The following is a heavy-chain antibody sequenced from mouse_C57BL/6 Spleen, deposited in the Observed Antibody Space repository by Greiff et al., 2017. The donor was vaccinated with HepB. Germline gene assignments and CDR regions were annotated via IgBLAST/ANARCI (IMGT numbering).Heavy chain of an antibody. Sequence: VKLQESGAELVKPGASVKMSCKASGYTFTTYPIEWMKQNHGKSLEWIGNFHPYNDDTKYNEKFKGKATLTVEKSSSTVYLELSRLTSDDSAVYYCARGGPNYYGSSYGDAMDYWGQGTSVTVSS. CDR3: ARGGPNYYGSSYGDAMDY. D-gene: IGHD1-1*01. V-gene: IGHV1-47*01. CDR1: GYTFTTYP. CDR2: FHPYNDDT. J-gene: IGHJ4*01.